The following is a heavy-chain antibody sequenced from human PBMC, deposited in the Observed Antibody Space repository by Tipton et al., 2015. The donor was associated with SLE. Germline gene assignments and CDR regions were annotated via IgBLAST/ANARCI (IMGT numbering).Heavy chain of an antibody. CDR3: ARERTYGDYFYYYAVDV. V-gene: IGHV4-31*03. CDR1: GGSISSGGYS. D-gene: IGHD4-17*01. J-gene: IGHJ6*02. CDR2: IYYSGST. Sequence: TLSLTCTVSGGSISSGGYSWSWVRQPPGKGLEWIGYIYYSGSTYYNPSLKSRGTISVDTPKNQFSLNLRSVTAADTAVYYCARERTYGDYFYYYAVDVWGQGTTVTVSS.